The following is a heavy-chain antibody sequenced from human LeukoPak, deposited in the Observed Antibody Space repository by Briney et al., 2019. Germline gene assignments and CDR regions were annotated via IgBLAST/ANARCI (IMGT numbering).Heavy chain of an antibody. D-gene: IGHD5-18*01. CDR2: IRSKAYRGTT. CDR3: ARGPIQLWIHNAMDV. V-gene: IGHV3-49*04. CDR1: GFTFGDYA. J-gene: IGHJ6*02. Sequence: GGSLRLSCTGSGFTFGDYAMSWVRQAPGKGLEWVGFIRSKAYRGTTEHAASVKGRFTISRDDSASIAYLQMNSLRIEDTAVYYCARGPIQLWIHNAMDVWGQGTTVTVSS.